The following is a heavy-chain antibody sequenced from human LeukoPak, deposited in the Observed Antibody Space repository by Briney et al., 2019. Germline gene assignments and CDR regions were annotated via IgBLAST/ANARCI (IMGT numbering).Heavy chain of an antibody. J-gene: IGHJ4*02. V-gene: IGHV4-31*03. D-gene: IGHD5-24*01. CDR1: GGSTSSSNLY. CDR2: RYASGSA. Sequence: SQTLSLTCSVSGGSTSSSNLYWSWIRQHPGKGLEWIAYRYASGSAGYNPSLKTRITMSVDTSKNQVSLTVRSVTAADTAVYYCAKTRDGYTSFDYWGPGTLVTVSS. CDR3: AKTRDGYTSFDY.